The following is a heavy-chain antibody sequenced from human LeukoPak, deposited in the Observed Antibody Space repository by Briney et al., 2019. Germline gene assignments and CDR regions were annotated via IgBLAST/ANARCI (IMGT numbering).Heavy chain of an antibody. V-gene: IGHV5-10-1*01. CDR1: GYSFTTYW. J-gene: IGHJ6*02. D-gene: IGHD6-25*01. Sequence: GESLRISCKGSGYSFTTYWISWVRQMPGKGLEWMGRIVPSDSYTNYSPSFQGHVTMSADRSISTAYLQWSSLMASDTALYYCARQAVDYYYGMDVWGQGTTVTVSS. CDR3: ARQAVDYYYGMDV. CDR2: IVPSDSYT.